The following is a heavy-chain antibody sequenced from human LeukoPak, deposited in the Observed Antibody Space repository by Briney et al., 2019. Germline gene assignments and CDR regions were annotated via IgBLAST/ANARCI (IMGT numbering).Heavy chain of an antibody. CDR2: FYYSGST. D-gene: IGHD1-1*01. CDR1: GGSVSSGSYY. CDR3: ARGGIQLPDY. Sequence: SETLSLTCPVSGGSVSSGSYYWRWIRQPPGRGLEWIGCFYYSGSTNYNPSLKSRVAMSVDRSECQFSLKLSSVTAADTAVYYCARGGIQLPDYWGQGTLVSVSS. J-gene: IGHJ4*02. V-gene: IGHV4-61*01.